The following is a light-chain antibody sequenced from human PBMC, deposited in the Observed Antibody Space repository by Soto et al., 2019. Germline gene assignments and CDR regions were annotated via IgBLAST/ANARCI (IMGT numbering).Light chain of an antibody. CDR2: GAS. V-gene: IGKV3-20*01. CDR3: HQYGSSPSYT. Sequence: EIVLTQSPGTLSLSPGERATLPSRASQRFSSSSNLAWYQQKPGQAPRLLIYGASSRATGIPDRFSGSGSGTDFTLTISRLEPEDFAVYYCHQYGSSPSYTFGQGTKLEIK. CDR1: QRFSSSSN. J-gene: IGKJ2*01.